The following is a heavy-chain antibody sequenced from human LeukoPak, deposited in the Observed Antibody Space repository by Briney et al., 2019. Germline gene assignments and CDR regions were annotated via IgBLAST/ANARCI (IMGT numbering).Heavy chain of an antibody. J-gene: IGHJ2*01. CDR3: TRRAARWQFDL. Sequence: GRSLRLSCAASGFTFDDYAMHWVRQAPGKGLERVSGISWNSGSIGYADSVKGRFTISRDNAKNSLYLQMNSLRAEDTALYYCTRRAARWQFDLWGRGTLLTVSS. CDR1: GFTFDDYA. D-gene: IGHD5-24*01. V-gene: IGHV3-9*01. CDR2: ISWNSGSI.